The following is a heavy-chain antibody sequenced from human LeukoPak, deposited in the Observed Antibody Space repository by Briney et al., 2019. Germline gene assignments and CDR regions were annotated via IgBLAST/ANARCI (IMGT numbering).Heavy chain of an antibody. CDR3: ARDGRIAVAGFYHYYGMDV. CDR2: IYYGGST. J-gene: IGHJ6*02. CDR1: GGSISTYY. D-gene: IGHD6-19*01. V-gene: IGHV4-59*01. Sequence: SETLSLTCTVSGGSISTYYWSWIRQPPGKGLEWLGYIYYGGSTNYNPSLKSRVTISVDTSKNQFSLKLSSVTAADTAMYYCARDGRIAVAGFYHYYGMDVWGQGTTVTVSS.